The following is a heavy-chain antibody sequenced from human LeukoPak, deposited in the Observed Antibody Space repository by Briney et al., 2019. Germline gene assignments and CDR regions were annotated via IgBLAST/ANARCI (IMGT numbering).Heavy chain of an antibody. CDR3: ASGAPAPLFDY. J-gene: IGHJ4*02. V-gene: IGHV4-59*12. CDR1: GDSISPYY. CDR2: ISYSGST. Sequence: PSETLSLTCTVSGDSISPYYWSWIRQPPGKGLEWIRYISYSGSTNYNTSLKSRVTISVDKSKTQFSLKVSSVTAADTAVYYCASGAPAPLFDYWGQGTLVTVSS. D-gene: IGHD1-26*01.